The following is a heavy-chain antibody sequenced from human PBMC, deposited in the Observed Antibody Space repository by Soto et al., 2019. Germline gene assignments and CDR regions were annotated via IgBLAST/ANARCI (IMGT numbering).Heavy chain of an antibody. J-gene: IGHJ5*02. Sequence: GPPVKVSCKASGYTFSRYGIMWVRQAPGQGLEWMGWISAYNGNTNSAEKLRGRLTMTTDASTTTAYMELRSLRSDDTAIYYCARDQGFRVVINSNWFDPWGQGTLVTVSS. CDR2: ISAYNGNT. CDR3: ARDQGFRVVINSNWFDP. V-gene: IGHV1-18*01. CDR1: GYTFSRYG. D-gene: IGHD2-21*01.